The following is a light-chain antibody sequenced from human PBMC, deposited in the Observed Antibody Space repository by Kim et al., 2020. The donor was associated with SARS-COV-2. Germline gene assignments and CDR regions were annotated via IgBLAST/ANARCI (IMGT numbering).Light chain of an antibody. V-gene: IGKV1-39*01. CDR2: AAS. J-gene: IGKJ4*01. CDR1: QSISSY. Sequence: DIQMNQSPSSLSASVGDRVTITCRASQSISSYLNWYQQKPGRAPKLLIYAASSLQSGVPSRFSGSGSGTDFTLTISSLQPEDFATYYCQQSYSTLALTFGGGTKVDIK. CDR3: QQSYSTLALT.